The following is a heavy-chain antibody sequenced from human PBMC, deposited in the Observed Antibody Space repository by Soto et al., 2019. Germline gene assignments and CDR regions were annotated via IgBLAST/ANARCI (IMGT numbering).Heavy chain of an antibody. J-gene: IGHJ4*02. CDR2: LNPDTAST. V-gene: IGHV1-3*01. Sequence: VASVKVSCKASGYSFANYTIHWVRQAPGQGLEWMGWLNPDTASTKFSPKFQGRVIITRDKSANTAFMQLTSLTSEDTALYYCARGGGYYGSGAYYRGYFDHWGLGTLVTV. CDR1: GYSFANYT. D-gene: IGHD3-10*01. CDR3: ARGGGYYGSGAYYRGYFDH.